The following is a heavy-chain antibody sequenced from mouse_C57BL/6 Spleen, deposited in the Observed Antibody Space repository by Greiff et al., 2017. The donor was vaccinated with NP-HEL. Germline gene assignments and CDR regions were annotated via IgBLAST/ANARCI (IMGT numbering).Heavy chain of an antibody. CDR2: INYDGSST. Sequence: DVMLVESEGGLVQPGSSMKLSCTASGFTFSDYYMAWVRQVPEKGLEWVAHINYDGSSTYYLDSLKSRFIISRDNAKNILYLQMSSLKSEDTAAYYCARDALMRGYAMDYWGQGTSVTVSS. V-gene: IGHV5-16*01. CDR1: GFTFSDYY. CDR3: ARDALMRGYAMDY. J-gene: IGHJ4*01.